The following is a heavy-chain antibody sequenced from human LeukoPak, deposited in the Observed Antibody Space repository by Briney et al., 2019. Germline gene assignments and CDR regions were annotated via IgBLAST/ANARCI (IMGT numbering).Heavy chain of an antibody. Sequence: ASVKVSCKASGYTFTGYYMHWVRQAPGQGLEWMGWINPNSGGTNYAQKLQGRVTMTTDTSTSTAYMELRSLRSDDTAVYYCARDDDTAMVMQSYWGQGTLVTVSS. CDR2: INPNSGGT. CDR3: ARDDDTAMVMQSY. D-gene: IGHD5-18*01. CDR1: GYTFTGYY. J-gene: IGHJ4*02. V-gene: IGHV1-2*02.